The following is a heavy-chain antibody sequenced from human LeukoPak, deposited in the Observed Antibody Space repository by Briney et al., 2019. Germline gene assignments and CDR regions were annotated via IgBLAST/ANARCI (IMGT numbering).Heavy chain of an antibody. CDR3: ARMGGSYDYYYYYGMDV. CDR1: GGSISSSNW. V-gene: IGHV4-4*02. Sequence: PSGTLSLTCAVSGGSISSSNWWSWVRQPPGKGLEWIGEIYHSGSTNYNPSLKSRVTISVDKSKNQFSLEVHSVTAADTAVYYCARMGGSYDYYYYYGMDVWGQGTTVTVSS. D-gene: IGHD1-26*01. CDR2: IYHSGST. J-gene: IGHJ6*02.